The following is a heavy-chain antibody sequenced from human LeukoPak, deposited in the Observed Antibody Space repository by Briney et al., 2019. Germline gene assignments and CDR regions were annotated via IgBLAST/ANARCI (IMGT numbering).Heavy chain of an antibody. J-gene: IGHJ4*02. CDR1: GYSISSGYY. CDR3: AREGAAAPFDY. CDR2: IYHSGNT. Sequence: SETLSLTCTISGYSISSGYYWGWIRQPPGKGLEWIGSIYHSGNTYYNPSLKSRVTISVDTSKNQFSLKLSSVTAADTAVYYCAREGAAAPFDYWGQGTLVTVSS. D-gene: IGHD6-13*01. V-gene: IGHV4-38-2*02.